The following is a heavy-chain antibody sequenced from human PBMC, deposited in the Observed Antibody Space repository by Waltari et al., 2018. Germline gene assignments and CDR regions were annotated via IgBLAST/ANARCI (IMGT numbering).Heavy chain of an antibody. J-gene: IGHJ4*02. D-gene: IGHD4-17*01. CDR2: ISGSGGST. CDR3: AKLFGVYGDYGRWYFDY. Sequence: EVQLLESGGGLVQPGGSLRLSCAASGFTFSSYAMSWVRQAPGKGLEWVSAISGSGGSTYYADSVKGRFTISRDNSKNTLYLQMNSLRAEDTAVYYCAKLFGVYGDYGRWYFDYWGQGTLVTVSS. CDR1: GFTFSSYA. V-gene: IGHV3-23*01.